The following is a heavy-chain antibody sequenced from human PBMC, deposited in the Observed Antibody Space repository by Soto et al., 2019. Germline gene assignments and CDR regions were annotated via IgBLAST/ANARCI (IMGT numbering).Heavy chain of an antibody. Sequence: QVQLVQSGAEVKKPGASVKVSCKASGYTFTSYDINWVRQATGQGLGWMGWMNPNSGNTGYAQKXXGRVTMTRNTXXSXAXXELSSLRSEDTAVYYWARGPRVTPDFYYYDYGMDVWGQGTTVTVSS. D-gene: IGHD2-21*02. J-gene: IGHJ6*02. CDR1: GYTFTSYD. V-gene: IGHV1-8*01. CDR3: ARGPRVTPDFYYYDYGMDV. CDR2: MNPNSGNT.